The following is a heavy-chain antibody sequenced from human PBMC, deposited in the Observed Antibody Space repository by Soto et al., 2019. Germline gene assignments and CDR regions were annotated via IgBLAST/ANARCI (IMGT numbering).Heavy chain of an antibody. Sequence: EVQLVESGGGLVQPGGSLRVSCAAYGFTFSHHWMSWVRQAPGKGLEWVANIRQDGSERFYVDSVEGRFTISRDNANNALFLEMSSLRPEDSAVYYCTRGYCPGGSCYYEYYIDYWGQGTLVTVSS. CDR1: GFTFSHHW. D-gene: IGHD2-15*01. V-gene: IGHV3-7*03. CDR3: TRGYCPGGSCYYEYYIDY. CDR2: IRQDGSER. J-gene: IGHJ4*02.